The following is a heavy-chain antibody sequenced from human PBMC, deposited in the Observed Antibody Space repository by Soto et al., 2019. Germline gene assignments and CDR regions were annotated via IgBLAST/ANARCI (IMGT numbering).Heavy chain of an antibody. CDR1: GFVFSTYS. J-gene: IGHJ4*02. Sequence: EVQLVESGGGLVQPGGSLRLSCAASGFVFSTYSMNWVRQAPGKGLEWVSYISSSSSTIYYADSVQGRFTISRDNAKNSLYLPVNSLRDEDTAVYYCARPAGRVDYFDYWGQGTLVTVSS. D-gene: IGHD2-15*01. CDR2: ISSSSSTI. V-gene: IGHV3-48*02. CDR3: ARPAGRVDYFDY.